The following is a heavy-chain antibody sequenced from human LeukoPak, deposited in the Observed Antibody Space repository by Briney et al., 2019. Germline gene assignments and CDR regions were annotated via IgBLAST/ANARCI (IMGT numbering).Heavy chain of an antibody. J-gene: IGHJ3*02. D-gene: IGHD6-13*01. V-gene: IGHV1-69*04. CDR3: ARALTAAAALDDAFDI. CDR1: GGTFSSYA. Sequence: ASVKVSCKASGGTFSSYAISWVRQAPGQGLEWMGRIIPILGIANYAQKFQGRVTITADKSTSTAYMELSSLRSEDTAVYYCARALTAAAALDDAFDIWGQGTMVTVSS. CDR2: IIPILGIA.